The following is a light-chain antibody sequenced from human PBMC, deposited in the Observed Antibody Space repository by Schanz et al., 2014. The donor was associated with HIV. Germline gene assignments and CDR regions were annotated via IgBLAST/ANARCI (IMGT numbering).Light chain of an antibody. J-gene: IGLJ3*02. V-gene: IGLV1-47*01. CDR2: RNN. CDR1: SSNVGTNY. Sequence: QSVLSQPPSASGTPGQRVTISCSGSSSNVGTNYVFWYQQFPGTAPKLLIYRNNQRPSGVPDRFSGSKSGTSASLAISGLQDEDEADYFCQSFDSSLNGVLFGGGTKLTVL. CDR3: QSFDSSLNGVL.